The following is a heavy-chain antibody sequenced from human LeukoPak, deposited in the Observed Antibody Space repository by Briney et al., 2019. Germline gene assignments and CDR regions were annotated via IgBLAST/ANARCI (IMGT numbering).Heavy chain of an antibody. CDR2: IYSGGSI. CDR3: ARPPYGGVDY. Sequence: GGSLRLSCAASGLTVSSYMSWVRQAPGEGLEWVSVIYSGGSIYYADSVKGRFTISRDKSKNTLYLQMNSLRAEDTAVYYCARPPYGGVDYWGQGTLVTVSS. J-gene: IGHJ4*02. D-gene: IGHD4-23*01. CDR1: GLTVSSY. V-gene: IGHV3-66*04.